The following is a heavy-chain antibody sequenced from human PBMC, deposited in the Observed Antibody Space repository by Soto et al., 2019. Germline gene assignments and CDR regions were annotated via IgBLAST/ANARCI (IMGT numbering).Heavy chain of an antibody. V-gene: IGHV4-31*03. Sequence: QVQLQESGPGLVKPSQTLSLTCTVSGGSISSGGYYWSWIRQHPGKGLEWIGYIYYSGSTYYNPSLKGRITISVDTSKNQFSLKLSSVTAADTAVYYCASGRLRLGEFDYWGQGTLVTVSS. D-gene: IGHD3-16*01. J-gene: IGHJ4*02. CDR3: ASGRLRLGEFDY. CDR2: IYYSGST. CDR1: GGSISSGGYY.